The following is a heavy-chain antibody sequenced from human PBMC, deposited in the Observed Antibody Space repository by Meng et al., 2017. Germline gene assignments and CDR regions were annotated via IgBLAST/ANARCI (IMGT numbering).Heavy chain of an antibody. CDR1: GYTFTSYG. V-gene: IGHV1-18*01. J-gene: IGHJ3*02. D-gene: IGHD3-10*02. CDR2: ISAYNGNT. CDR3: ARDRGYYGRPYDAFDI. Sequence: QVQLWRSGAEVKKPGASVKVSCKASGYTFTSYGISWVRQAPGQGLEWMGWISAYNGNTNYAQKFQGRVTMTTDTSTSTAYMELRSLRSDDTAVYYCARDRGYYGRPYDAFDIWGQGTMVTVSS.